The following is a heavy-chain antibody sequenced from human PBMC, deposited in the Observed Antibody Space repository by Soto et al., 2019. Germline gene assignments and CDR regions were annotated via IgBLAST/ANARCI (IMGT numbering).Heavy chain of an antibody. CDR1: GGSISSSNW. CDR2: IYHSGST. CDR3: ASRTWIQLWTYFDY. V-gene: IGHV4-4*02. D-gene: IGHD5-18*01. Sequence: SETLSLTCAVSGGSISSSNWWSWVRQPPGKGLEWIGEIYHSGSTNYNPSLKSRVTISVDKSKNQFSLKLSSVTAADTAVYYCASRTWIQLWTYFDYWGQGTLVTVSS. J-gene: IGHJ4*02.